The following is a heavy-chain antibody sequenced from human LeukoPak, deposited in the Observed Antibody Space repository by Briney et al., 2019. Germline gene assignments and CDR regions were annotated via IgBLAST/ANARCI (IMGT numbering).Heavy chain of an antibody. Sequence: PSQTLSLTCTVSGGSISSGGYSWSWIRQHPGKGLEWIGYIYYSGSTYYNPSLKSRVTISVDTSKNQFSLKLSSVTVADTAVYYCAGIAAAGTWLDYWGQGTLVTVSS. J-gene: IGHJ4*02. CDR2: IYYSGST. CDR3: AGIAAAGTWLDY. CDR1: GGSISSGGYS. V-gene: IGHV4-31*03. D-gene: IGHD6-13*01.